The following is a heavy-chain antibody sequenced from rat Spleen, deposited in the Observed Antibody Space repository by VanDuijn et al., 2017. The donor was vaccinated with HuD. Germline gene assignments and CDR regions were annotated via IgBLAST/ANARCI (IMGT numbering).Heavy chain of an antibody. CDR2: ITNSGGNT. V-gene: IGHV5-25*01. J-gene: IGHJ2*01. D-gene: IGHD1-9*01. Sequence: EVQLVESGGGLVQPGRSLKLSCAASGFTFSDYYMAWVRQAPTKGLEWVTSITNSGGNTYYRDSVKGRFTISRDNAKSTLYLQMDSLRSEDTATYYCARTYGYNYYFDYWGQGVMVTVSS. CDR3: ARTYGYNYYFDY. CDR1: GFTFSDYY.